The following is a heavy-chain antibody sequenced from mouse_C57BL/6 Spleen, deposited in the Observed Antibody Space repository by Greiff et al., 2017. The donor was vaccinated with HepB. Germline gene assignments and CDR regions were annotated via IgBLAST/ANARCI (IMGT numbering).Heavy chain of an antibody. CDR2: ISYSGST. CDR3: AKGYGSSYWYWYFDV. Sequence: DVQLQESGPGLAKPSQTLSLTCSVTGYSITSDYWNWIRKFPGNKLEYMGYISYSGSTYYNPSLKSRISITRDTSKNQYYLQLNSVTTEDTATYYCAKGYGSSYWYWYFDVWGTGTTVTVSS. J-gene: IGHJ1*03. D-gene: IGHD1-1*01. V-gene: IGHV3-8*01. CDR1: GYSITSDY.